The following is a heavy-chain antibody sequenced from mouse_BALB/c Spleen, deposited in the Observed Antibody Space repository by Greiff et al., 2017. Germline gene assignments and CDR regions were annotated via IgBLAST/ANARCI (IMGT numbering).Heavy chain of an antibody. V-gene: IGHV1-69*01. CDR2: IDTSDSYT. CDR3: ARIGYYGKGYFDV. Sequence: QVQLQQSGAELVMPGASVKMSCKASGYTFTDYWMHWVKQRPGQGLEWIGAIDTSDSYTSYNQKFKGKATLTVDESSSTAYMQLSSLTSEDSAVYYCARIGYYGKGYFDVWGAGTTVTVSS. D-gene: IGHD2-1*01. CDR1: GYTFTDYW. J-gene: IGHJ1*01.